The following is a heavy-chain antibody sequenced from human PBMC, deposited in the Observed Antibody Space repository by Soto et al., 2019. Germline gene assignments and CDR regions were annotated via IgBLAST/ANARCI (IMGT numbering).Heavy chain of an antibody. D-gene: IGHD2-15*01. CDR1: GFTFSSYA. Sequence: GGSLRLSCAASGFTFSSYAMSWVRQAPGKGLERVSAISGSGGSTYYADSVKGRFTISRDNSKNSLYLQMNSLRAEDTAVYYCAKSYCSGGSCYSGYFQHWGQGTLVTVSS. CDR3: AKSYCSGGSCYSGYFQH. V-gene: IGHV3-23*01. CDR2: ISGSGGST. J-gene: IGHJ1*01.